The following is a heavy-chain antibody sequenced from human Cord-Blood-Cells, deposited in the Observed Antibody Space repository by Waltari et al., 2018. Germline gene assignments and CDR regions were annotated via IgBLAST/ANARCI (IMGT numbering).Heavy chain of an antibody. J-gene: IGHJ3*02. V-gene: IGHV4-4*07. CDR1: GGPISSYS. Sequence: QVQLQESGPGLVKPSETLSLTCTVSGGPISSYSWSWIRQPAGKGLEWIGRIYTSGSTNYNPSLKSRVTMSVDTSKNQFSLELSSVTAADTAVYYCARVMIAADAFDIWGQGTMVTVSS. CDR2: IYTSGST. D-gene: IGHD6-13*01. CDR3: ARVMIAADAFDI.